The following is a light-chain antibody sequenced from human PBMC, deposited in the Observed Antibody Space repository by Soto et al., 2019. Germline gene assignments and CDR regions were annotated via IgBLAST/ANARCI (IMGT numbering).Light chain of an antibody. J-gene: IGKJ1*01. CDR2: GAS. Sequence: EIVMTQSPATLSVSPGERATLSCRASQSVSSNLAWYRQKPGQDTRLLIYGASTRATGIPARFSGSGSETEFTLTISSLQSEDFAVYYCQQYNNWTFGQGTKVEIK. CDR3: QQYNNWT. CDR1: QSVSSN. V-gene: IGKV3-15*01.